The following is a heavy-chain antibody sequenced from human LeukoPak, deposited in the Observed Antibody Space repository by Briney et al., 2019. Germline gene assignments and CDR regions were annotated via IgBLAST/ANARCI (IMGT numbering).Heavy chain of an antibody. Sequence: SETLSLTCTVSGGSISNYYWSWIRQPPGKGLEWIGYIYYSGSTNYNPSLKSRVTISVDTSKNQFSLRLTSVTAADTAVYYCARGWGYFDYWGQGTLVTVSS. D-gene: IGHD6-19*01. CDR3: ARGWGYFDY. CDR1: GGSISNYY. J-gene: IGHJ4*02. V-gene: IGHV4-59*01. CDR2: IYYSGST.